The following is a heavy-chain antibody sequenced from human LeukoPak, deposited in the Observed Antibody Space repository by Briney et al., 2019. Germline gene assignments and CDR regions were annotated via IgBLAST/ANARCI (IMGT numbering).Heavy chain of an antibody. V-gene: IGHV3-23*01. J-gene: IGHJ4*02. CDR3: AKSGYYDILTGYYNGHFDY. Sequence: PGGSLRLSCAASGFTFSSYAMSWVRQAPGKGLEWVSAISGSGGSTYYADSVKGRFTISRDNSKNTLYLQMNSLRAEDTAVYYCAKSGYYDILTGYYNGHFDYWGQGTLVTVSS. D-gene: IGHD3-9*01. CDR2: ISGSGGST. CDR1: GFTFSSYA.